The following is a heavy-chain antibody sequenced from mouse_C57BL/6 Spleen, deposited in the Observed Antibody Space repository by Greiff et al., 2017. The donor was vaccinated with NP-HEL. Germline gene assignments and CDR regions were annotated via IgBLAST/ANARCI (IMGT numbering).Heavy chain of an antibody. CDR3: ARDPSYGGFAY. CDR1: GYTFTDYY. V-gene: IGHV1-26*01. J-gene: IGHJ3*01. D-gene: IGHD1-1*02. Sequence: VQLQQSGPELVKPGASVKISCKASGYTFTDYYMNWVKQSHGKSLEWIGDINPNNGGTSYNQKFKGKATLTVDKSSSTAYMELRSLTSEDSAVYYCARDPSYGGFAYWGQGTLVTVSA. CDR2: INPNNGGT.